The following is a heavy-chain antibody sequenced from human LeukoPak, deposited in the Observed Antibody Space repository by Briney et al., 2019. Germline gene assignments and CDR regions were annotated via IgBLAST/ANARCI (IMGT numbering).Heavy chain of an antibody. D-gene: IGHD3/OR15-3a*01. CDR1: GFSFGSYA. V-gene: IGHV3-53*01. Sequence: GGSLRLSCAASGFSFGSYALSWVRQAPGKGLEWVSVIYSDGRTYYTDSVKGRFTISRDNPKNTVYLQMNSLRAEDTAMYYCARDTRDVDWTLGAFDIWGQGTKVTVSS. CDR3: ARDTRDVDWTLGAFDI. J-gene: IGHJ3*02. CDR2: IYSDGRT.